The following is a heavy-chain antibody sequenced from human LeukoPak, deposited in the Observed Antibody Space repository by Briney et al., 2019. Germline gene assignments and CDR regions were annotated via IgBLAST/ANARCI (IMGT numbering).Heavy chain of an antibody. D-gene: IGHD6-13*01. CDR3: ARDGIAAAGTVVYYYYMDV. CDR2: ISSSSSYI. J-gene: IGHJ6*03. CDR1: GFTFSSYS. Sequence: PGGSLRLSCAASGFTFSSYSMNWVRQAPGKGLEWVSSISSSSSYIYYADSVKGRFTISRDNAKNSLYLQMNSLRAEDTAVYYCARDGIAAAGTVVYYYYMDVWGKGTTVTVSS. V-gene: IGHV3-21*01.